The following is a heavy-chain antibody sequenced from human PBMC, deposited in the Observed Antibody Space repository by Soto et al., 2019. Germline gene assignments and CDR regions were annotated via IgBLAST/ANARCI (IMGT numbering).Heavy chain of an antibody. Sequence: VSVKVPCMASGYSFTDCLIHYVRQAPGQGFEWMGWINPKSRGTTYAPNFQGRVIMTRDTSNSTAYMELSGLTSADTAISYCARVTLKAGNWFDPWGQGTLVTVSS. CDR1: GYSFTDCL. V-gene: IGHV1-2*02. J-gene: IGHJ5*02. CDR2: INPKSRGT. CDR3: ARVTLKAGNWFDP.